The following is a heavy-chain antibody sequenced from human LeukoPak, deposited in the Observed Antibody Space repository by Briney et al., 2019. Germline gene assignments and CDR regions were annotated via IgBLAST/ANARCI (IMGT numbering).Heavy chain of an antibody. D-gene: IGHD3-16*02. Sequence: GGSLRLSCAASGFTFSTYAMSWVRQAPGKGVEWVSSITDSGGDTYYAESVRGRFTISRDNSKKTLYLQMNSLSDEDTAIYYCTRAQYDFLWGNHRYVWFDPWGQGTLVTVSS. CDR3: TRAQYDFLWGNHRYVWFDP. CDR1: GFTFSTYA. J-gene: IGHJ5*02. V-gene: IGHV3-23*01. CDR2: ITDSGGDT.